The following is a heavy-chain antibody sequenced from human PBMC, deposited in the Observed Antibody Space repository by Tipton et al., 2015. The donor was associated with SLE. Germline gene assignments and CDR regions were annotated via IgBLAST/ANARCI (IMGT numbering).Heavy chain of an antibody. Sequence: LSLTCAVSGYSISSGYYWGWIRHPPGKGLEWIGYIDDSGNTDYTPSLKSRVTISVDTSKNQFSLKLSSVTAADTAVYYCASMIVVIPVEARRDGMDVWGQGTTVTVSS. CDR3: ASMIVVIPVEARRDGMDV. V-gene: IGHV4-38-2*01. CDR1: GYSISSGYY. D-gene: IGHD2-2*01. J-gene: IGHJ6*02. CDR2: IDDSGNT.